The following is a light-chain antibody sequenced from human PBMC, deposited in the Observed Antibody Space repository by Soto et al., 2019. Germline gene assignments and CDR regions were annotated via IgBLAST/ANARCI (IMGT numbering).Light chain of an antibody. V-gene: IGKV3-20*01. CDR2: GAS. J-gene: IGKJ1*01. CDR3: QQYDSET. Sequence: EIVLTQSPGTLSLSPGERATLSCRASQSISRPYLAWYHQKPGQAPRLLIEGASSSATGITDRVSGSGSGTDFTLTIRKLEAEDFAVYYHQQYDSETFGQGTKVDIK. CDR1: QSISRPY.